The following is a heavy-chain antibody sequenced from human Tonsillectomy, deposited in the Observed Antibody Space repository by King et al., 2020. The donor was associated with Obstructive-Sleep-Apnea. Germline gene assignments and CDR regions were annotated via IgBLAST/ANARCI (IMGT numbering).Heavy chain of an antibody. Sequence: VQLVESGGGLVQPGRSLRLSCVASGFTFDDYAMHWVRQAPGKGLEWVSGISWNSGSIGYVDSVKGRVTISRDNVKKSLYLQMNSLRVEDTALYYCAKDKDSSGWYADYWGQGTLVTVSS. CDR2: ISWNSGSI. V-gene: IGHV3-9*01. CDR3: AKDKDSSGWYADY. D-gene: IGHD6-19*01. J-gene: IGHJ4*02. CDR1: GFTFDDYA.